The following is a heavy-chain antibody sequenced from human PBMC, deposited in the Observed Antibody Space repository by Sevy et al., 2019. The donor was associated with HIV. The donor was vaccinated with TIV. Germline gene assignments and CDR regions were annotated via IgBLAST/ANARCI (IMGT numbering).Heavy chain of an antibody. CDR2: IYYSGST. CDR1: GGSISSGDYY. Sequence: SETLSLTCTVSGGSISSGDYYWSWIRQPPGKGLEWIGYIYYSGSTYYNPSLKSRVTISVDTSKNQFSLKLSSVTAADTAVYYCARGFYPEAFYYYYGMDVWGQGTTVTVSS. CDR3: ARGFYPEAFYYYYGMDV. V-gene: IGHV4-30-4*01. J-gene: IGHJ6*02.